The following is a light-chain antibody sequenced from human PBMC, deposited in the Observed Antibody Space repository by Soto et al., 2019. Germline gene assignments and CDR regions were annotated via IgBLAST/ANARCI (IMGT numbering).Light chain of an antibody. CDR2: GAS. J-gene: IGKJ1*01. CDR1: QSVVSN. CDR3: QQYNDRQT. V-gene: IGKV3-15*01. Sequence: EIVMTQSPATPAESPGERATLSCRASQSVVSNLAWSKQRPGQAPRLLIYGASTRATGVEARFIVIGSGTEFTLTISSMQSEEFAVYYCQQYNDRQTFGQGTKVYIK.